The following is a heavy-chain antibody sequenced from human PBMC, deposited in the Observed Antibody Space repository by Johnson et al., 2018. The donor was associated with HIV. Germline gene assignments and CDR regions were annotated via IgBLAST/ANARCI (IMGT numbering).Heavy chain of an antibody. CDR2: ISGSGGTI. CDR3: ARDQRGGYSYGDAFDF. J-gene: IGHJ3*01. CDR1: GFTFSDYY. D-gene: IGHD5-18*01. V-gene: IGHV3-11*04. Sequence: QVQLVESGGGLVKPGGSLRLSCVASGFTFSDYYMTWIRQAPGKGLEWVSYISGSGGTIYSADSVQGRFTISRDNARNSLYLQMNTLRAEDTAVYYCARDQRGGYSYGDAFDFWGQGTVVSVST.